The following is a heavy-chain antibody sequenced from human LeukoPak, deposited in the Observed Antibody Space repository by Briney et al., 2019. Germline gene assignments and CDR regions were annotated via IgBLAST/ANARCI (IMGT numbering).Heavy chain of an antibody. J-gene: IGHJ4*02. CDR3: AKERSSGWYDFDY. CDR1: GFTFSSYA. CDR2: ISSNGGST. D-gene: IGHD6-19*01. V-gene: IGHV3-64D*06. Sequence: PGGSLRLSCSASGFTFSSYAMHWVRQAPGKGLEYVSGISSNGGSTYYADSVKGRFTISRDNSKNTLYLQMSSLRAEDTAVYYCAKERSSGWYDFDYWGQGTLVTVSS.